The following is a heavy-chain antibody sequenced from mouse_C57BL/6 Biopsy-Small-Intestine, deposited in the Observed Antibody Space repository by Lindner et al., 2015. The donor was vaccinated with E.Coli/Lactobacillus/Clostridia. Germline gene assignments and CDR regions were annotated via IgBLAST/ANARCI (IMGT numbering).Heavy chain of an antibody. CDR2: ISDGGSYT. CDR3: ARDYYGSSYYAMDY. V-gene: IGHV5-4*01. J-gene: IGHJ4*01. CDR1: GFTFSSYA. Sequence: VQLQESGGGLVKPGGSLKLSCAASGFTFSSYAMSWVRQIPEKRLEWVATISDGGSYTYYPDNVKGRFTISRDNAKNNLYLQMSHLKSEDTAMYYCARDYYGSSYYAMDYWGQGTSVTVSS. D-gene: IGHD1-1*01.